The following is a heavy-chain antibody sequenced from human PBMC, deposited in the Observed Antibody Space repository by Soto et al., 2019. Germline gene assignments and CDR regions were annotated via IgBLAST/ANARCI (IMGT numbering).Heavy chain of an antibody. J-gene: IGHJ6*02. V-gene: IGHV4-59*12. CDR2: IYYSGTT. CDR1: GGSINNYY. CDR3: AREDTGRVRGKYYYYGMDV. Sequence: SETLSLTCSVSGGSINNYYWSWIRQPPGKGLEWIGYIYYSGTTNYNPSLKSRVTISVDTSKNQFSLKLSSVTAADTAVYYCAREDTGRVRGKYYYYGMDVWGQGTTVTVSS. D-gene: IGHD2-8*02.